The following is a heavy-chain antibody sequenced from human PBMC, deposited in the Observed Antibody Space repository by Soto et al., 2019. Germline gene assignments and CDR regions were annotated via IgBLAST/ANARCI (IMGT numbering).Heavy chain of an antibody. CDR2: IGTAGDT. Sequence: LRLSCAASGFTFSSYDMHWVRQATGKGLEWVSAIGTAGDTYYPGSVKGRFTISRENSKNTLYLQMNSLRAEDTAVYYFSKEPAAPDCYSDPWGRGPLVTVP. J-gene: IGHJ2*01. CDR3: SKEPAAPDCYSDP. V-gene: IGHV3-13*01. CDR1: GFTFSSYD.